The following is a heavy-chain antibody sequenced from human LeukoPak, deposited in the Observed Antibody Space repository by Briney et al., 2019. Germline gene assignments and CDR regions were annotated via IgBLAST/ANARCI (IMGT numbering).Heavy chain of an antibody. J-gene: IGHJ4*02. CDR1: GGSISSYY. Sequence: SETLSLTCTVSGGSISSYYWSWIRQPPGKGLEWIGYIYYSGNTYYNPSLKSRVTISVDTSKNQFSLKLSSVTAADTAVYYCASSYSNSWYDYWGQGTLVTVSS. D-gene: IGHD6-13*01. V-gene: IGHV4-59*12. CDR2: IYYSGNT. CDR3: ASSYSNSWYDY.